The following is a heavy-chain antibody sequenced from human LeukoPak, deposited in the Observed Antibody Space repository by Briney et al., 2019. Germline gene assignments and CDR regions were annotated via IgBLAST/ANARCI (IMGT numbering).Heavy chain of an antibody. V-gene: IGHV3-15*01. Sequence: PGGSLRLSCAASGFTFSNAWMSWVRQAPGNGLEWVGRIKSKTDGGTTDYAAPVKGRFTISRDDSKNTLYLQMNSLKTEDTAVYYCTTDREGATDFDYWGQGTLVTVSS. CDR1: GFTFSNAW. D-gene: IGHD1-26*01. CDR2: IKSKTDGGTT. J-gene: IGHJ4*02. CDR3: TTDREGATDFDY.